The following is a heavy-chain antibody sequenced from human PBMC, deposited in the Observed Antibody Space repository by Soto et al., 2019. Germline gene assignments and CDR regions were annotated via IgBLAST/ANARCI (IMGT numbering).Heavy chain of an antibody. CDR1: GFPFSTYE. CDR3: VKGGWLDD. CDR2: ITSSGGPT. Sequence: EVQLLESGGGLIQPGGSLRLSCAASGFPFSTYEMTWARQSPGKGLEWVAFITSSGGPTYYADSVRGWFTISRDNSKNTLYLLMDSLRVEDTATYYCVKGGWLDDWGQGTLVTVSS. V-gene: IGHV3-23*01. J-gene: IGHJ5*02.